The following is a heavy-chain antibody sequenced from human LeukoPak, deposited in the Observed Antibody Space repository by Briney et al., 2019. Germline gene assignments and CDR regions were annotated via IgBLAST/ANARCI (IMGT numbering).Heavy chain of an antibody. Sequence: SETLSLTCTVSGGSISSYYWSWIRQPPGKGLEWIGYIYTSGSTNYIPSLKSRVTISVDTSKNQFSLKLSSVTAADTAVYYCARLVDTAMGIFDYWGQGTLVTVSS. CDR1: GGSISSYY. J-gene: IGHJ4*02. CDR3: ARLVDTAMGIFDY. D-gene: IGHD5-18*01. V-gene: IGHV4-4*09. CDR2: IYTSGST.